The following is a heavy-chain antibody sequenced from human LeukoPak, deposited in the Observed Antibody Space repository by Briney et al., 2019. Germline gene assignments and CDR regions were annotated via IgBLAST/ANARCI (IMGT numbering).Heavy chain of an antibody. Sequence: SETLSLTCSVSGGSISSSHYYWGWIRQPPGKGLEWIGSIYYGGSTYYNPSLKSRVTISVDTSKNQFSLKLSSVTAADTAVYYCAREYGSGAYFDYWGQGTLVTVSS. CDR1: GGSISSSHYY. CDR2: IYYGGST. CDR3: AREYGSGAYFDY. D-gene: IGHD3-10*01. V-gene: IGHV4-39*07. J-gene: IGHJ4*02.